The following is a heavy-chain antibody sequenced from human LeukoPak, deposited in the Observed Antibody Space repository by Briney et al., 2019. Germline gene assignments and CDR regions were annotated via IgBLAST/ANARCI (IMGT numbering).Heavy chain of an antibody. CDR2: MSGSGGST. V-gene: IGHV3-23*01. D-gene: IGHD4-17*01. CDR1: GFTFSSYA. Sequence: GVLRLSCAASGFTFSSYAMSWVRQAPGKGLEWVSAMSGSGGSTYYADSVKGRFTISRDNSKNTLYLRMNSLRAEDTAVYYCAKVSDDYGDCFDYWGQGTLVTVSS. CDR3: AKVSDDYGDCFDY. J-gene: IGHJ4*02.